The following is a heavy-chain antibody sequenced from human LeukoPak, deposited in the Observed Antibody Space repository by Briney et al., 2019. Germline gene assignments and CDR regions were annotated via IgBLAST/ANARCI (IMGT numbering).Heavy chain of an antibody. CDR3: AKDVAAADTGGFDY. CDR1: GFTFSSYS. D-gene: IGHD6-13*01. J-gene: IGHJ4*02. CDR2: ISWDGGST. V-gene: IGHV3-43*01. Sequence: GGSRRLSCAASGFTFSSYSMNWVRQAPGKGLEWVSLISWDGGSTYYADSVKGRFAISRDNSKNSLYLQMNSLRTEDTALYYCAKDVAAADTGGFDYWGQGTLVTVSS.